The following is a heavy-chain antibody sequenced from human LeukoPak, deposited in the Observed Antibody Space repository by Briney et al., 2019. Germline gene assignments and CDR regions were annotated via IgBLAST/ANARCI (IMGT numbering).Heavy chain of an antibody. V-gene: IGHV4-61*01. CDR3: ARGRSYGFDFDS. CDR2: KYYSGST. Sequence: SETLSLTCDVSGVSINTCCCYWTWIQQPPGKGLEWIGYKYYSGSTRYNSSLRSRLTISLDSSKNQFSLRLTSVTAADTAVYYCARGRSYGFDFDSWGPGTLVIVSS. D-gene: IGHD5-18*01. J-gene: IGHJ4*02. CDR1: GVSINTCCCY.